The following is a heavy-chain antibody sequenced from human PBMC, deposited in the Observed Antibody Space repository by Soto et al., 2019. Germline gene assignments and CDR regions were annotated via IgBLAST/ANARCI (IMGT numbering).Heavy chain of an antibody. CDR3: AREGDGSTGYYQDY. CDR2: VNSDESST. J-gene: IGHJ4*01. Sequence: PGGSLRLSCAASGFSFSNYYMHWVRQAPGKGLVWVSRVNSDESSTSYADSVKGRFTISRDNAKKTLYLQMNSLRAEDTAVYYCAREGDGSTGYYQDYWGPGTLDTVS. CDR1: GFSFSNYY. D-gene: IGHD3-9*01. V-gene: IGHV3-74*01.